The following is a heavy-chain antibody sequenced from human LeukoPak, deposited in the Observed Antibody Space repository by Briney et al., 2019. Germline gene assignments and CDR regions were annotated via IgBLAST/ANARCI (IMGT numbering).Heavy chain of an antibody. CDR1: GGSISSSSYY. V-gene: IGHV4-39*01. D-gene: IGHD4-23*01. CDR2: IYYSGST. Sequence: SETLSLTCTVSGGSISSSSYYWGWIRQPPGKGLEWIGGIYYSGSTYYNPSLKSRVTISVDTSKNQFSLKLSSVTAADTAVYYCARLRWAEDWYFDLWGRGTLVTVSS. CDR3: ARLRWAEDWYFDL. J-gene: IGHJ2*01.